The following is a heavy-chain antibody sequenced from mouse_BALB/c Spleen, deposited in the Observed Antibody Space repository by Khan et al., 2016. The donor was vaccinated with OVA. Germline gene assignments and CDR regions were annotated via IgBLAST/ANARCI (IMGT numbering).Heavy chain of an antibody. CDR2: IYPGNGYT. CDR3: TTAYYRYYFDY. Sequence: VQLKESGAELGRPGCSVKLSCKTSGSTFTSYGIKWVKQRPGQGLEWIGYIYPGNGYTEYNERFQGKVILTSDISSSTAYMQLRSLTSEDSAMCFCTTAYYRYYFDYWGQGTILTVSS. J-gene: IGHJ2*01. D-gene: IGHD2-14*01. CDR1: GSTFTSYG. V-gene: IGHV1S134*01.